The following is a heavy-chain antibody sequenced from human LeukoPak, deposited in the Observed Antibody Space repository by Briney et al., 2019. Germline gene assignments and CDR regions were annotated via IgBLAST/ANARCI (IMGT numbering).Heavy chain of an antibody. V-gene: IGHV3-21*01. CDR2: ISSSSSYI. Sequence: GSLRLSCAASGFTFSSYSMNWVRQAPGKGLEWVSSISSSSSYIYYADSVEGRFTISRDNAKNSLYVQMNSLRAEDTAVYYCARDRYYDSSGYTGEGYFDYWGQGTLVTVSS. CDR1: GFTFSSYS. D-gene: IGHD3-22*01. J-gene: IGHJ4*02. CDR3: ARDRYYDSSGYTGEGYFDY.